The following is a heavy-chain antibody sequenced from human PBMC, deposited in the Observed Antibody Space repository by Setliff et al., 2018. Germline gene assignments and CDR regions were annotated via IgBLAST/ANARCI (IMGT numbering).Heavy chain of an antibody. CDR3: AKDPNGDYVGAFDS. Sequence: LRLSCVASGLTFSSYAMTWVRQAPGKGLEWLSAIRGSGGSTLYADSVKGRFTISRDNSQNTLYLQMNSLRVEDTAVYYCAKDPNGDYVGAFDSWGHGTLVTVSS. CDR2: IRGSGGST. J-gene: IGHJ5*01. CDR1: GLTFSSYA. D-gene: IGHD4-17*01. V-gene: IGHV3-23*01.